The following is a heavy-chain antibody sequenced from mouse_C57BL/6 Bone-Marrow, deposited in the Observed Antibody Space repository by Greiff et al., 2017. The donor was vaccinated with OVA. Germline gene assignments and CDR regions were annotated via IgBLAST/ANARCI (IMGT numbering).Heavy chain of an antibody. CDR1: GFTFSDYG. CDR3: ARGDYGHWYFDV. V-gene: IGHV5-17*01. J-gene: IGHJ1*03. D-gene: IGHD1-1*01. Sequence: EVQLVESGGGLVKPGGSLKLSCAASGFTFSDYGMHWVRQAPETGLEWVAYISSGSSTIYYADTVKGRFTISRDNAKNTLFLQMTSLRSEDTAMYYCARGDYGHWYFDVWGTGTTVTVSS. CDR2: ISSGSSTI.